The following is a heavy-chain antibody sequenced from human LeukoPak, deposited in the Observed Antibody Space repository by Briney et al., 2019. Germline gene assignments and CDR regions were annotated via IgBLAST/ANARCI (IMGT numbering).Heavy chain of an antibody. CDR1: SDSFSDYY. Sequence: NPSETLSLTCAVYSDSFSDYYWTWLRQPPGKGLEWIGEINHSGSTSYNPSLTSRVIISIDTSKKQFSMKLTSVTAADTAVYYCARVTGYSDPSTRFGLDYWGQGTLVTVSS. CDR2: INHSGST. D-gene: IGHD3-10*01. V-gene: IGHV4-34*01. CDR3: ARVTGYSDPSTRFGLDY. J-gene: IGHJ4*02.